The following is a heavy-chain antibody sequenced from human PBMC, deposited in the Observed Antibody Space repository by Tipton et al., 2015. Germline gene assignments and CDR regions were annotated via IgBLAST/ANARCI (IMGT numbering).Heavy chain of an antibody. CDR2: VYYSGST. CDR1: GASVSSGFYY. CDR3: ARQRYPRGLDV. V-gene: IGHV4-39*01. D-gene: IGHD2-2*01. J-gene: IGHJ6*02. Sequence: TLSLTCSVSGASVSSGFYYWTWIRQPPGKGLEWIASVYYSGSTYNNPSLRSRVTMPVDTSKNQFYLKLSSVTAADTAVYYCARQRYPRGLDVWGQGTTVTVSS.